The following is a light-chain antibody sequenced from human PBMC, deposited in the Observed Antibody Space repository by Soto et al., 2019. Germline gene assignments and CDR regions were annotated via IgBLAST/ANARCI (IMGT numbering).Light chain of an antibody. CDR1: QTISTS. Sequence: DIQMTQSPSTLSASVGDRVTITCRATQTISTSLAWYQQIPGRAPKLLIYKASILDTGVPSRFSGSGSGTEFTLTISSLQPDDFATYYCQQYDNYSWTFGQGTKVDIK. CDR2: KAS. V-gene: IGKV1-5*03. CDR3: QQYDNYSWT. J-gene: IGKJ1*01.